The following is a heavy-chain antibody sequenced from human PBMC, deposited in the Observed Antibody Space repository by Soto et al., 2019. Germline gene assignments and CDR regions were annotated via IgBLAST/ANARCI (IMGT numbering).Heavy chain of an antibody. CDR2: IWNNGSST. Sequence: PGGSLRLSCVASGFFFRDFGMHWVRQAPGKGLEWVSAIWNNGSSTYQGNSVKGRFTISRDNSKNTLYLQMGSLRAEDMAVYYCARDSKLALGPEREGYYYMDVWGKGTTVTVSS. J-gene: IGHJ6*03. CDR1: GFFFRDFG. CDR3: ARDSKLALGPEREGYYYMDV. V-gene: IGHV3-64*01. D-gene: IGHD4-4*01.